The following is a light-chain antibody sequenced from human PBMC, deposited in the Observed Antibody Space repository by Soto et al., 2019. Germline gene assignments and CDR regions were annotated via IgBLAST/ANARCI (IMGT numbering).Light chain of an antibody. CDR3: EQYNNWPLT. CDR1: QSVSSN. Sequence: EIVMTQSPATLSVSAGERATLSCRASQSVSSNLAWYQQTHGQAPRILIYGASTRDTGIPARFSGSGSWTEFTLPISSLQSEDVAVYYCEQYNNWPLTFGGGTKVDIK. V-gene: IGKV3-15*01. J-gene: IGKJ4*01. CDR2: GAS.